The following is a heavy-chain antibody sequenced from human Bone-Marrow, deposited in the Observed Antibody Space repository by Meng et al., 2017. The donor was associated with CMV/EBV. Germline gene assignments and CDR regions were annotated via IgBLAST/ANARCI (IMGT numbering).Heavy chain of an antibody. D-gene: IGHD6-13*01. CDR1: GFTVSSNY. CDR2: ISSGGST. V-gene: IGHV3-53*01. Sequence: GESLKISCAASGFTVSSNYMSWVRQAPGKGLEWVSSISSGGSTYYADSVKGRFTISRDNSKNTLYLQMNSLRAEDTAVYYCARVSSSSWYEETGLHEGMYFDYWGQGTLVTVSS. J-gene: IGHJ4*02. CDR3: ARVSSSSWYEETGLHEGMYFDY.